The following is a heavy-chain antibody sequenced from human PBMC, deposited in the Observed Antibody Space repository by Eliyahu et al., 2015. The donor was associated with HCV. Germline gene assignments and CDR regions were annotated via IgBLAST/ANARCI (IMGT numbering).Heavy chain of an antibody. Sequence: QVQLQESGPGLVQPSGTLSLXCTVSGGSIXXYSWSWIRQPPGKGLEWIGFIYFSGSTNYNPSLKSRVTMSQDTSKNQFSLKLSSVTAADTAIYYCASGGGGTAVAGTGGWFDPWGQGTLVTVSS. CDR1: GGSIXXYS. CDR2: IYFSGST. V-gene: IGHV4-59*13. D-gene: IGHD6-19*01. CDR3: ASGGGGTAVAGTGGWFDP. J-gene: IGHJ5*02.